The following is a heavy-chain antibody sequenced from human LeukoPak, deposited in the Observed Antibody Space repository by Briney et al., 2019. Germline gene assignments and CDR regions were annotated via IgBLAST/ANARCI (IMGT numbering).Heavy chain of an antibody. J-gene: IGHJ1*01. Sequence: ASVKVSCKASGGTFSSYATSWVRQAPGQGLEWMGGIIPIFGTANYAQKFQGRVTITADESTSTAYMELSSLRSEDTAVYYCARSIYCSSTSCSVYFQHWGQGTLVTVSS. CDR2: IIPIFGTA. D-gene: IGHD2-2*01. V-gene: IGHV1-69*01. CDR3: ARSIYCSSTSCSVYFQH. CDR1: GGTFSSYA.